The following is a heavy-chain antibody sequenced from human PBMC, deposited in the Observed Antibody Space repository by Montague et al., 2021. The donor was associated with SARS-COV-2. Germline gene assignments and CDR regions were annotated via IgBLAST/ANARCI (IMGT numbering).Heavy chain of an antibody. J-gene: IGHJ4*02. V-gene: IGHV4-34*01. Sequence: SETLSLTCAVYGGSFSDNYWSWIRKPPGKGLEWIGEINHRGTSNYNPSLKSRVSISVDTSKNQFSLYLGSVTAADTAVYYCARGRQHFNMIVVVMTGGEYYFDYWAREPWSPSPQ. D-gene: IGHD3-22*01. CDR1: GGSFSDNY. CDR2: INHRGTS. CDR3: ARGRQHFNMIVVVMTGGEYYFDY.